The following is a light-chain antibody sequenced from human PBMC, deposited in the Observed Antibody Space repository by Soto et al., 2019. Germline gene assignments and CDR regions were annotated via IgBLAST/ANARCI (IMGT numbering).Light chain of an antibody. Sequence: QAVLTQPPSVSGAPGQRVTISCTGSSSNIGAGHDVHWYQHLPGTAPKLLIYGNSNRPSGVPDRFSGSKSGTSDSLAITGLQAEDEADYSCQSYDSSLSGSEVFGTGTKLTVL. CDR2: GNS. J-gene: IGLJ1*01. CDR3: QSYDSSLSGSEV. V-gene: IGLV1-40*01. CDR1: SSNIGAGHD.